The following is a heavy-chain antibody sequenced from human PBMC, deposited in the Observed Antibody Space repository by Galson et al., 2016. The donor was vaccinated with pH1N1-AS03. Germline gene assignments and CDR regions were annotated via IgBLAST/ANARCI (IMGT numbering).Heavy chain of an antibody. CDR3: ARNGVLTGYHATGRERVDY. J-gene: IGHJ4*02. D-gene: IGHD3-9*01. CDR2: IYYTGIT. Sequence: ETLSLTCTVSGDSDSGGTYYWNWIRQPPGKGLEWIGYIYYTGITNYNPSLESRLTISIDRSKNQISLTLGSVTAADTAMYYCARNGVLTGYHATGRERVDYWGQGTLVIVSS. V-gene: IGHV4-61*01. CDR1: GDSDSGGTYY.